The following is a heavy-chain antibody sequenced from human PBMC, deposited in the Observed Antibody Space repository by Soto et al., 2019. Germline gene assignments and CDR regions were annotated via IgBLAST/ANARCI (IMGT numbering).Heavy chain of an antibody. J-gene: IGHJ2*01. CDR2: MNGNRDNT. V-gene: IGHV1-8*01. D-gene: IGHD4-4*01. CDR3: ARRTVAHWFFDL. Sequence: QVQLVQSGAEVKKPGASVKVSCKASGYSFTTFDINWLRLAPGQGLEWMGWMNGNRDNTGCAQKSQGRLTMTKDISQNTAYMELSSLASEDTAVYYCARRTVAHWFFDLWGRGTLVTVSS. CDR1: GYSFTTFD.